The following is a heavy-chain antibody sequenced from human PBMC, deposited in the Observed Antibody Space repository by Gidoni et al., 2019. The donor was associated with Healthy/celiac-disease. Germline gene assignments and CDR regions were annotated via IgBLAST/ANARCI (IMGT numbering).Heavy chain of an antibody. CDR3: ARGGGCSGGSCYAY. CDR2: INHSGST. CDR1: GGSFSGYY. D-gene: IGHD2-15*01. V-gene: IGHV4-34*01. Sequence: QVQLQQWGAGLLKPSETLSLTCAVYGGSFSGYYWSWIRQPPGKGLEWIGEINHSGSTNYNPSLKSRVTISVDTSKNQFSRKLSSVTAAETAVYYCARGGGCSGGSCYAYWGQGTLVTVSS. J-gene: IGHJ4*02.